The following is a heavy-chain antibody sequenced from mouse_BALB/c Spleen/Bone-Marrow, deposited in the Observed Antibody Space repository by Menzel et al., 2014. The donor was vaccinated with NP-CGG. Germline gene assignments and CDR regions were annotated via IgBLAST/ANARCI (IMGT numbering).Heavy chain of an antibody. CDR1: GFTFTDYY. CDR2: IRNKANGYTT. J-gene: IGHJ2*01. D-gene: IGHD1-1*02. CDR3: ARDKGGILFDY. V-gene: IGHV7-3*02. Sequence: EVKLVESGGGLVQPGGSLRLSCATSGFTFTDYYMNWVRQPPGKALEWLGFIRNKANGYTTEYSASVKGRFTISRDNSQSILCLQMNTLRAEDSATYYCARDKGGILFDYWGQGTTLTVSS.